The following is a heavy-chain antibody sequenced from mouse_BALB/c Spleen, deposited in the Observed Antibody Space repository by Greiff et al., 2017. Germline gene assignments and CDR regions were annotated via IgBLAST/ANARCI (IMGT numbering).Heavy chain of an antibody. CDR3: ANYGSSYAMDY. D-gene: IGHD1-1*01. J-gene: IGHJ4*01. CDR1: GFTFSSYG. CDR2: INSNGGST. V-gene: IGHV5-6-3*01. Sequence: DVMLVESGGGLVQPGGSLKLSCAASGFTFSSYGMSWVRQTPDKRLELVATINSNGGSTYYPDSVKGRFTISRDNAKNTLYLQMSSLKSEDTAMYYCANYGSSYAMDYWGQGTSVTVSS.